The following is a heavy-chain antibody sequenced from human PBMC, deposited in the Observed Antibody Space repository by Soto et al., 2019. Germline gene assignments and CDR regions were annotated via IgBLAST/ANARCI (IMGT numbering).Heavy chain of an antibody. CDR3: AKDEGP. Sequence: VQLVESGGGLVQPGRSLRLSCAASGFTFDDYAMHWVRQAPGKGLEWVSGISWNSGSIGYADSVKGRFTISRDNAKNSLYLQMNSLRAEDTALYYCAKDEGPWGQGTLVTVSS. CDR2: ISWNSGSI. CDR1: GFTFDDYA. V-gene: IGHV3-9*01. J-gene: IGHJ5*02.